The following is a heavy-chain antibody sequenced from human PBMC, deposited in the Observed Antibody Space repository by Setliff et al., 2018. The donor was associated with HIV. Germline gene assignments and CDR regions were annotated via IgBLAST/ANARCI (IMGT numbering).Heavy chain of an antibody. V-gene: IGHV4-59*08. CDR3: AVVGATSPFDY. D-gene: IGHD1-26*01. J-gene: IGHJ4*02. CDR1: GYSISSSYY. Sequence: SETLSLTCTVSGYSISSSYYWSWIRQPPGEGLEWIGYIFYSGSTNYNPSLKSRVTISLDTSKNQFSLRLSSVTAADTAVYYCAVVGATSPFDYWGQGTLVTVSS. CDR2: IFYSGST.